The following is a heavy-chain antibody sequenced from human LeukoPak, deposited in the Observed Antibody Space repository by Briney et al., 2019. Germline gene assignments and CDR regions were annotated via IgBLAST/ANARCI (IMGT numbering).Heavy chain of an antibody. Sequence: SETLSLTCAVYGGSFSGYYWSWIRQPPGKGLEWIGEINHSGSTNYNPSLKSRVTISVDTSKNQFSLKLSSVTAADTAVYYCERHRGIITMIVVPRRGYGMDVWGQGTTVTVSS. J-gene: IGHJ6*02. D-gene: IGHD3-22*01. CDR1: GGSFSGYY. V-gene: IGHV4-34*01. CDR3: ERHRGIITMIVVPRRGYGMDV. CDR2: INHSGST.